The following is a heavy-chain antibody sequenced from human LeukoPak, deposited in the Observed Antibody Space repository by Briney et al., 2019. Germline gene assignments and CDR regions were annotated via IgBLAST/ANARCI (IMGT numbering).Heavy chain of an antibody. CDR3: AREYYDFWSGYYTGPGYFDY. J-gene: IGHJ4*02. CDR1: GYTFTSYG. Sequence: ASVKVPCKASGYTFTSYGISWVRQAPGQGLEWMGWISAYNGNTNYAQKLQGRVTMTTDTSTSTAYMELRSLRSDDTAVYYCAREYYDFWSGYYTGPGYFDYWGQGTLVTVSS. V-gene: IGHV1-18*01. D-gene: IGHD3-3*01. CDR2: ISAYNGNT.